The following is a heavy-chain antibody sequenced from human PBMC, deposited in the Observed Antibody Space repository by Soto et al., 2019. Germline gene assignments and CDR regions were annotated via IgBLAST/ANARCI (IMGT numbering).Heavy chain of an antibody. D-gene: IGHD2-2*01. J-gene: IGHJ6*02. V-gene: IGHV1-69*13. CDR2: IIPIFGTA. CDR3: AYNLPAASYYYSMDV. Sequence: SVKVSCKASGGTFSSYAISWVRQAPGQGLEWMGGIIPIFGTANYAQKFQGRVTITADESTSTAYMELSSLRSEDTAVYYCAYNLPAASYYYSMDVWGQGTTVTVS. CDR1: GGTFSSYA.